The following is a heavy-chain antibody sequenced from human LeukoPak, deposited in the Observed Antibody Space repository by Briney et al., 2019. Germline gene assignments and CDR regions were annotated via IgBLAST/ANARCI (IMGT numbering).Heavy chain of an antibody. CDR1: GFTFSSYA. Sequence: PGGSLRLSCAASGFTFSSYAMSWVRQAPGKGLEWVSGISGSGSSTYYADSVQGRFTISRDNSENTLFLQMTSLRADDTALYYCARAQRIRLLEWPAPSDNWGQGTLVTVSS. J-gene: IGHJ4*02. CDR3: ARAQRIRLLEWPAPSDN. CDR2: ISGSGSST. V-gene: IGHV3-23*01. D-gene: IGHD3-3*01.